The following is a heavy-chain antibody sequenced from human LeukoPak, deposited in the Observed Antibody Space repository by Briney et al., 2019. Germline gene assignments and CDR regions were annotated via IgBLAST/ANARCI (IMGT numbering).Heavy chain of an antibody. CDR1: GFTVSSNY. CDR2: IYSDGTT. CDR3: TIWREGVQGTYLDY. V-gene: IGHV3-53*01. Sequence: SGGSLRLSCAASGFTVSSNYMSWVRQAPGKGLEWVSLIYSDGTTYYADSVKGRFTISRDNSKNTLYLQMNSLRADDTALYYCTIWREGVQGTYLDYWGQGTLVTVSS. D-gene: IGHD3-10*01. J-gene: IGHJ4*02.